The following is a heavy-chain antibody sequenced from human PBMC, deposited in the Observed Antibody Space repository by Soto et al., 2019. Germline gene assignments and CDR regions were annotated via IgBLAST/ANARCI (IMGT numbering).Heavy chain of an antibody. CDR1: GGSFSNNY. V-gene: IGHV4-34*01. CDR2: ISPSGTT. CDR3: ATSLWFGTQPEI. J-gene: IGHJ4*02. Sequence: TLSLTCAVYGGSFSNNYWTWFRQPPGKGLEWIGEISPSGTTKYIPSLKSRGTISVDTSRKQFFLKVTSVSAADTAVYYCATSLWFGTQPEIWGPGTLVTVSS. D-gene: IGHD3-10*01.